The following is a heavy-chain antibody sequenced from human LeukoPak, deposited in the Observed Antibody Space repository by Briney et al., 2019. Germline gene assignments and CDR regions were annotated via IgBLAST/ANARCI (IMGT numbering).Heavy chain of an antibody. D-gene: IGHD3-16*01. V-gene: IGHV4-4*07. CDR2: VYISGTT. CDR3: ARGKKIVWRFDP. Sequence: NPSETLSLTCTVSGDSSNSYFWTWLRQPVGKGLEWIGRVYISGTTNYNPSLKSRATISVDTSKNQFSLNLTSMTAADTAVYYCARGKKIVWRFDPWGQGILVTVSS. J-gene: IGHJ5*02. CDR1: GDSSNSYF.